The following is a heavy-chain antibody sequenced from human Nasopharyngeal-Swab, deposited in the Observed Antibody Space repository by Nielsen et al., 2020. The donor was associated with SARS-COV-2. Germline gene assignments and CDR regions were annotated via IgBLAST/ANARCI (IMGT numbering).Heavy chain of an antibody. CDR2: ISWDATSI. D-gene: IGHD3-10*01. V-gene: IGHV3-43*01. Sequence: GGSLRLSCAVSGFTFHDYTMHWVRQAPGKGLEWVSLISWDATSIYYADSVKGRFTISRDNSKNSLYLQMSSLGAEDTALYYCARDRSVTSGGYFDYWGQGTLVTVSS. CDR3: ARDRSVTSGGYFDY. J-gene: IGHJ4*02. CDR1: GFTFHDYT.